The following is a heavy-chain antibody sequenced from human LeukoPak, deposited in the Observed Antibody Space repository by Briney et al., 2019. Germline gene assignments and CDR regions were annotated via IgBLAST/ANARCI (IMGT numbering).Heavy chain of an antibody. CDR1: GGSISSYY. CDR2: IYYSGST. Sequence: SETLSLTCTVSGGSISSYYWSWIRQPPGKGLEWIGYIYYSGSTNYNPSLKSRVTISVDTSKNQFSLKLSSVTAADTAVYYCARSRTYSSGWYALNNWFDPWGQGTLVTVSS. V-gene: IGHV4-59*12. D-gene: IGHD6-19*01. CDR3: ARSRTYSSGWYALNNWFDP. J-gene: IGHJ5*02.